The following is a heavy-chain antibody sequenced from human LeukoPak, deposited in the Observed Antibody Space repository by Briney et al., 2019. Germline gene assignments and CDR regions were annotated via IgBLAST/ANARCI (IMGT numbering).Heavy chain of an antibody. Sequence: ASVKVSCKASGYTFTGYYMHWVRQAPGQGLEWMGWINPNSGGTNYAQKFRGRVTMTRDTSISTAYMELSRLRSDDTAVYYCARERTGARPFDYWGQGTLVTVSS. CDR3: ARERTGARPFDY. CDR2: INPNSGGT. CDR1: GYTFTGYY. J-gene: IGHJ4*02. V-gene: IGHV1-2*02. D-gene: IGHD1-14*01.